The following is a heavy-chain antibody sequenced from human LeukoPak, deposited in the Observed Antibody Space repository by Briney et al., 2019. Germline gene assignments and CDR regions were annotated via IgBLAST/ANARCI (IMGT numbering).Heavy chain of an antibody. CDR2: IIGSGGST. CDR3: AKDPECGRKITPQDY. V-gene: IGHV3-23*01. CDR1: GFTLSSYA. J-gene: IGHJ4*02. D-gene: IGHD3-16*01. Sequence: TGGSLRLSCAASGFTLSSYAMSWVRQPPGKGLEWDSAIIGSGGSTYYADSVKGPFTISRDSSKNTLYLQMNSLRAEDTAVDYCAKDPECGRKITPQDYWGQGTLVTVSS.